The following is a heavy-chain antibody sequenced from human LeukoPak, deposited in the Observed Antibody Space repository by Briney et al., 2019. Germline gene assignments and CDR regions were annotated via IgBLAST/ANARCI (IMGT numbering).Heavy chain of an antibody. Sequence: PGGSLRLSCVASGVSFNNFAMSWVRQAPGKGLEWVSSISGRGDNTYYRDSVKGRFTISRDNSKNTLYLQMNSLRAEDTAVYYCASTPRAVAGFRYFDLWGRGTLVTVSS. V-gene: IGHV3-23*01. CDR1: GVSFNNFA. D-gene: IGHD6-19*01. CDR2: ISGRGDNT. J-gene: IGHJ2*01. CDR3: ASTPRAVAGFRYFDL.